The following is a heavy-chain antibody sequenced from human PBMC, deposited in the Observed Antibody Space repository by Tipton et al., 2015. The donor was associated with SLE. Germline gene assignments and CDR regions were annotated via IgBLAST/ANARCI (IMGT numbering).Heavy chain of an antibody. D-gene: IGHD6-13*01. CDR2: IYYSGST. Sequence: TLSLTCSVSGGSISSSSYYWGWIRQPPGKGLEWIGSIYYSGSTNYNPSLKSRVTMSVDTSKNQFSLKLSSVTAADTAVYYCASGIAAAGTGGDYWGQGTLVTVSS. CDR1: GGSISSSSYY. V-gene: IGHV4-39*07. CDR3: ASGIAAAGTGGDY. J-gene: IGHJ4*02.